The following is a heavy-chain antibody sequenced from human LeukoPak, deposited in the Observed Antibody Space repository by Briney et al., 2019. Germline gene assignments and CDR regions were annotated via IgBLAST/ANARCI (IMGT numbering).Heavy chain of an antibody. D-gene: IGHD3-22*01. Sequence: GGSLRLSCAASGFTFDDYGMSWVRQAPGKGLEWVSAINWNGGSTGYADSVKGRFTISRDNAKNSLYLQMNSLRAEDTALYYCARDVGDYYDSSGYYYYFDYWGQGTLVTVSS. J-gene: IGHJ4*02. CDR2: INWNGGST. CDR3: ARDVGDYYDSSGYYYYFDY. V-gene: IGHV3-20*04. CDR1: GFTFDDYG.